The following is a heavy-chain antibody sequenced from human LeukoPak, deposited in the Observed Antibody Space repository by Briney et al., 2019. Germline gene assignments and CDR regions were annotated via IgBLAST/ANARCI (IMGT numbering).Heavy chain of an antibody. Sequence: GGSLRLSCAASGFTFSSYGMSWVRQAPGKGLEWVSAISGSGGSTYYADSVKGRFTISRDNSKNTLYLQMNSLRAEDTAVYYCAKAAAYDILTGSVYWGQGTLVTVSS. J-gene: IGHJ4*02. CDR2: ISGSGGST. CDR3: AKAAAYDILTGSVY. V-gene: IGHV3-23*01. CDR1: GFTFSSYG. D-gene: IGHD3-9*01.